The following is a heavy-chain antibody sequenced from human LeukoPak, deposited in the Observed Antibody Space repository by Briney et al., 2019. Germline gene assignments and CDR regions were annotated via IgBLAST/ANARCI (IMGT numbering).Heavy chain of an antibody. V-gene: IGHV3-30*03. CDR2: TSYDGSNK. CDR3: ARDLGIVGATPSDY. J-gene: IGHJ4*02. D-gene: IGHD1-26*01. CDR1: GFTFSSYG. Sequence: PGGSLRLSCAASGFTFSSYGMHWVRQAPGKGLEWVAVTSYDGSNKYYADSVKGRFTISRDNSKNTLYLQMNSLRAEDTAVYYCARDLGIVGATPSDYWGQGTLVTVSS.